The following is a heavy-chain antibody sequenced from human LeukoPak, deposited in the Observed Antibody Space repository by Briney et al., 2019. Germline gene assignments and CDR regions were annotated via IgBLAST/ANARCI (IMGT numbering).Heavy chain of an antibody. D-gene: IGHD1-7*01. CDR3: ARSRGTYGYFDY. CDR1: GGSISSGGYY. J-gene: IGHJ4*02. CDR2: IYYSGST. Sequence: SQTLSLTCTVSGGSISSGGYYWSWIRLHPGKGLEWIGYIYYSGSTYYNPSLKSRVTISVDTSKNQFSLKLSSVTAADTAVYYCARSRGTYGYFDYWGQGTLVTVSS. V-gene: IGHV4-31*03.